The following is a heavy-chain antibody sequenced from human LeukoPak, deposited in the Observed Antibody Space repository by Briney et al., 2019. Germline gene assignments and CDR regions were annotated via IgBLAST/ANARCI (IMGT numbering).Heavy chain of an antibody. CDR2: IRIKAYGGTT. J-gene: IGHJ4*02. D-gene: IGHD2-8*01. CDR1: GFTFGDYA. V-gene: IGHV3-49*04. Sequence: GGSLRLSRTASGFTFGDYAMSWVRQAPGKGLEWVGFIRIKAYGGTTEYAASVKGRFTISRDDSKSIGYLQMNSLKTEDTAVYYCTRGSCTNGVCYHFDYWGQGTLVTVSS. CDR3: TRGSCTNGVCYHFDY.